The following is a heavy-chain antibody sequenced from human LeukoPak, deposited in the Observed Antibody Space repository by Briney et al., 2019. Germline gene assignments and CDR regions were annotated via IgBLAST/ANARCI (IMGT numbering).Heavy chain of an antibody. V-gene: IGHV1-2*02. CDR2: INPNSGGT. J-gene: IGHJ4*02. CDR3: ARAQHGGITGNNSLDY. CDR1: GYTFTGYY. D-gene: IGHD1-20*01. Sequence: GASVKVSCKASGYTFTGYYMHWVRQAPGQGLEWMGWINPNSGGTNYAQKFQGRVTMTRDTSISTAYMEPSRLRSDDTAVYYCARAQHGGITGNNSLDYWGQGTLVTVSS.